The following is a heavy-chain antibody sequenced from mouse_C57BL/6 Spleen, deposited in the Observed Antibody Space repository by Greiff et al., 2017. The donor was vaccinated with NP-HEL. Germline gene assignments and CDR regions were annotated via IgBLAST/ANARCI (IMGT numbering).Heavy chain of an antibody. J-gene: IGHJ3*01. D-gene: IGHD1-1*01. Sequence: QVQLQQPGAELVMPGASVKLSCKASGYTFTSYWMHWVKQRPGQGLEWIGELDPSDSYTNYNQKFKGKSTLTVDKSSSTAYMQLSILTSEDSAVYYCARWGYYGSSYGFAYWGQGTLVTVSA. CDR1: GYTFTSYW. CDR3: ARWGYYGSSYGFAY. CDR2: LDPSDSYT. V-gene: IGHV1-69*01.